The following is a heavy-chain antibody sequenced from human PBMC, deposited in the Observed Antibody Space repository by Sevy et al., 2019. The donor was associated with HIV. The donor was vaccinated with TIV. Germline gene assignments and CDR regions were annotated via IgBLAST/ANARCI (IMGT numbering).Heavy chain of an antibody. Sequence: ASVKVSCKVSGYTLTKLDMHWVRQAPGQGLEWMGRISPNSGGTVYAQNFQGRVTMTRDTSGTTAYMEVTRLKSDDTALYYCARASGPTVGAYFDYWGQGTLVTVSS. CDR3: ARASGPTVGAYFDY. V-gene: IGHV1-2*06. CDR2: ISPNSGGT. D-gene: IGHD3-10*01. CDR1: GYTLTKLD. J-gene: IGHJ4*02.